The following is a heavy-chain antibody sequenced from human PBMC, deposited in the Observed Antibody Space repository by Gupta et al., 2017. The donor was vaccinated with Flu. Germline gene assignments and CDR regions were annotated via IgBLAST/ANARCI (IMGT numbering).Heavy chain of an antibody. D-gene: IGHD2-2*01. V-gene: IGHV4-39*01. CDR1: GGSISSSSYY. CDR2: IYYSGST. Sequence: QLQLQESGPGLVKPSETLSLTCPVSGGSISSSSYYWGWTRQPPGKGLEWIGSIYYSGSTYYNPSLKSRVTISVDTSKNQFSLKLSSVTAADTAVYYCARHDIVVVPAATNQFDYWGQGTLVTVSS. CDR3: ARHDIVVVPAATNQFDY. J-gene: IGHJ4*02.